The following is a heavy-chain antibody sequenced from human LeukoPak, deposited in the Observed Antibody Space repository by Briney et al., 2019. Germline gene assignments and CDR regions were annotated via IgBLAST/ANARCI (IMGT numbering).Heavy chain of an antibody. CDR1: GLSFSRFG. CDR3: ARLMVGQAGVGATHFDY. J-gene: IGHJ4*02. V-gene: IGHV3-30*02. Sequence: GGSLTLARKASGLSFSRFGMQWVRRAPDKGLEWLIFIRHDVRDKYYADSVKGRFTISRDNSKNTLYLQIDSLRIEDTAVYYCARLMVGQAGVGATHFDYWGQGTLVAVSS. CDR2: IRHDVRDK. D-gene: IGHD1-26*01.